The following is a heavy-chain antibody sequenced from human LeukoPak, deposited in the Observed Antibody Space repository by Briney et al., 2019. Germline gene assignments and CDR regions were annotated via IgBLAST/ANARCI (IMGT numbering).Heavy chain of an antibody. D-gene: IGHD6-19*01. J-gene: IGHJ4*02. Sequence: SETLSLTCAVYGGSFSGYYWSWIRQPPGKGLEWIGEINHSGSTNYNPSLKSRVTISVDTSKNQFSLKLSSATAADTAVYYCARGRGVYSSGWSYYFDYWGQGPWSPSPQ. CDR1: GGSFSGYY. V-gene: IGHV4-34*01. CDR2: INHSGST. CDR3: ARGRGVYSSGWSYYFDY.